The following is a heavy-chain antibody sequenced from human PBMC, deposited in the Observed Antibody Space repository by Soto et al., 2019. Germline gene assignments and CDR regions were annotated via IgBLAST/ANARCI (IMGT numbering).Heavy chain of an antibody. J-gene: IGHJ4*02. Sequence: QVPLVQPGAEVKKSGASVKVSCKASGYTFTSHDINWVRQATGQGLEWMGWMNPNSGNTGYAQKFQGRVTMTRNTSISTAYMELSSLRSEDTAVYYCARWDYGVYARFDYWGQGTLVTVSS. CDR1: GYTFTSHD. V-gene: IGHV1-8*01. CDR2: MNPNSGNT. CDR3: ARWDYGVYARFDY. D-gene: IGHD4-17*01.